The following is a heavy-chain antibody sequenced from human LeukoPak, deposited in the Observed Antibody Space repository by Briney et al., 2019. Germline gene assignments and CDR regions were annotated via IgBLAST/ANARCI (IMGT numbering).Heavy chain of an antibody. V-gene: IGHV3-23*01. J-gene: IGHJ4*02. CDR2: ISGSGGST. CDR1: GFTFSSYA. D-gene: IGHD3-3*01. CDR3: ANVEVDDFWSGPFDY. Sequence: PGGSLRLSCAASGFTFSSYAMSWVRQAPGKGLEWVSAISGSGGSTYYADSVKGRFTISRDNSKNTLYLQMNSLRAEDTAVYYCANVEVDDFWSGPFDYWGQGTLVTVSS.